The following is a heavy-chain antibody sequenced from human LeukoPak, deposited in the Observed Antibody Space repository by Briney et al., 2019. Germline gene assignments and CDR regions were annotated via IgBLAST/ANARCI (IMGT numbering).Heavy chain of an antibody. Sequence: SETLSLTCTVSGGSISSYYWSWIRQPPGKGLEWIGYIYYSGSTNYNPSLKSRVTISLDTSKNQFSLKLSSVTAADTAVYYCARVGYDSSGYYXYYMDXWGKGTTVTVX. CDR3: ARVGYDSSGYYXYYMDX. J-gene: IGHJ6*03. D-gene: IGHD3-22*01. CDR1: GGSISSYY. V-gene: IGHV4-59*01. CDR2: IYYSGST.